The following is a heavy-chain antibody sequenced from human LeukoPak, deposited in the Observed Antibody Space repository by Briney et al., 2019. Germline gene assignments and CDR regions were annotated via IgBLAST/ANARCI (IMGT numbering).Heavy chain of an antibody. CDR2: IYPGDSNT. Sequence: GESLKISCKGSEYSFSSYWIGWVRQMPGKGLEWMGMIYPGDSNTRYSPSFQGQVTISADKSISTANLQWSSLKASDTAMYYCARRIGSGWYDYWGQGTLVTVSS. D-gene: IGHD6-19*01. V-gene: IGHV5-51*01. J-gene: IGHJ4*02. CDR3: ARRIGSGWYDY. CDR1: EYSFSSYW.